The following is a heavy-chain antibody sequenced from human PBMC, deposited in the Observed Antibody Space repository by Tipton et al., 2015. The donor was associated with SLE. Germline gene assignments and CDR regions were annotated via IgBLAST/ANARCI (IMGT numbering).Heavy chain of an antibody. CDR3: ARGAPWGGTYYFDY. CDR1: GGSFSGYY. V-gene: IGHV4-34*01. Sequence: TLSLTCAVYGGSFSGYYWSWIRQPPGKGLEWIGEINHSGSTNYNPSLKSRVTISVDTSKNQFSLKLSSVTAADTAVYYCARGAPWGGTYYFDYWGQGTLVTVSS. J-gene: IGHJ4*02. D-gene: IGHD2-21*01. CDR2: INHSGST.